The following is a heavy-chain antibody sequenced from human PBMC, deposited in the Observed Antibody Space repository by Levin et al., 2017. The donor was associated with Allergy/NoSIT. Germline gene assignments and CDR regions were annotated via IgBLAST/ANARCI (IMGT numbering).Heavy chain of an antibody. CDR2: INPSGGST. CDR3: AIGCSSTSCYNYYYYYYMDV. CDR1: GYTFTSYY. V-gene: IGHV1-46*01. Sequence: ASVKVSCKASGYTFTSYYMHWVRQAPGQGLEWMGIINPSGGSTSYAQKFQGRVTMTRDTSTSTVYMELSSLRSEDTAVYYCAIGCSSTSCYNYYYYYYMDVWGKGTTVTVSS. D-gene: IGHD2-2*01. J-gene: IGHJ6*03.